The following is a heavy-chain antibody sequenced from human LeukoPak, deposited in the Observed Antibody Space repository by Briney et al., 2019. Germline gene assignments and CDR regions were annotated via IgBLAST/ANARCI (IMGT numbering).Heavy chain of an antibody. J-gene: IGHJ6*02. V-gene: IGHV3-33*01. Sequence: PGGSLRLSCAASGFTFSSYGMHWVRQAPGKGLEWVAVIWYDGSNKYYADSVKGRFTISRDNSKNTLYLQMNSLRAEDTAVYYCAGGGGYSYGPFYYYYYGMDVWGQGTTVTVSS. D-gene: IGHD5-18*01. CDR3: AGGGGYSYGPFYYYYYGMDV. CDR1: GFTFSSYG. CDR2: IWYDGSNK.